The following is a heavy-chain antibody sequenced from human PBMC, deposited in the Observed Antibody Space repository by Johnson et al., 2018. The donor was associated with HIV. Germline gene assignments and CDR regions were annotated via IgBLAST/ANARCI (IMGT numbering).Heavy chain of an antibody. CDR3: AKDQGDSGSYLVGAFDI. J-gene: IGHJ3*02. V-gene: IGHV3-30*04. D-gene: IGHD1-26*01. Sequence: QVKLVESGGGVVQPGRSLRLSCAASGFTFSSYAMHWVRQAPGKGLEWVAVISYDGSNKYYADSVKGRFTISRDNSKNTLYLQMNSRRAEDTAVYYCAKDQGDSGSYLVGAFDIWGQGTMVTVSS. CDR2: ISYDGSNK. CDR1: GFTFSSYA.